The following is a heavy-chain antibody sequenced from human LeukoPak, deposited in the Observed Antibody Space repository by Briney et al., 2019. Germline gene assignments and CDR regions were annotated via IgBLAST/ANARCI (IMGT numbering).Heavy chain of an antibody. V-gene: IGHV1-69*13. CDR2: IIPIFGTA. D-gene: IGHD5-24*01. CDR1: GGTFSIYA. CDR3: ARETSPERFLDV. Sequence: ASVKVSCKASGGTFSIYAISWVRQAPGQGLEWMGGIIPIFGTANYAQKFQGRVTITADESTSTAYMELSRLRSDDTAVYYCARETSPERFLDVWGQGTTVTVSS. J-gene: IGHJ6*02.